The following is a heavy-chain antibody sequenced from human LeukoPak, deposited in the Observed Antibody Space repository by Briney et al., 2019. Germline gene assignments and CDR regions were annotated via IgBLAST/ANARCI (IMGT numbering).Heavy chain of an antibody. CDR1: GYTFTDYY. D-gene: IGHD3-10*01. CDR3: ARASDKSGSGSYPGY. CDR2: INPNSGGT. V-gene: IGHV1-2*02. Sequence: GASVKVSCKASGYTFTDYYMHWVRQAPGQGLEWMGWINPNSGGTYYAQKFQGRVTVTTDTSISTAYMELSRLRSDDTAIYYCARASDKSGSGSYPGYWGQGTLVTVSS. J-gene: IGHJ4*02.